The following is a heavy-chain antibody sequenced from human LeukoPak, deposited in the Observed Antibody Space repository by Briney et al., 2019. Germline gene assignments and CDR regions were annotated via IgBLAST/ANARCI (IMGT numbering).Heavy chain of an antibody. CDR1: GFTFSSYA. J-gene: IGHJ4*02. CDR2: ISGSGGST. Sequence: GGSLRLSCAASGFTFSSYAMSWVRQAPGKGLEWVSAISGSGGSTYYADSVKGRFTISRDNSKNTLYLQMNSLRAEDTAVYYCAKESWSDGTMIVAFFDYWGQGTLVTVSS. CDR3: AKESWSDGTMIVAFFDY. D-gene: IGHD3-22*01. V-gene: IGHV3-23*01.